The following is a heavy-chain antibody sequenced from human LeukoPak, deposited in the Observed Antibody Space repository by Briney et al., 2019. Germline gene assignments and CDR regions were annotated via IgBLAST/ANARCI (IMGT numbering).Heavy chain of an antibody. Sequence: SETLSLTCTVSGGSISSYYWSWIRQPPGKGLEWIGYIYYSGSTNYNPSLKSRVTISVDTSKNQFSLKLSSVTAADTAVYYCARELRSGGHPIDYWGQGTLVTVSS. J-gene: IGHJ4*02. V-gene: IGHV4-59*01. CDR2: IYYSGST. CDR3: ARELRSGGHPIDY. CDR1: GGSISSYY. D-gene: IGHD6-19*01.